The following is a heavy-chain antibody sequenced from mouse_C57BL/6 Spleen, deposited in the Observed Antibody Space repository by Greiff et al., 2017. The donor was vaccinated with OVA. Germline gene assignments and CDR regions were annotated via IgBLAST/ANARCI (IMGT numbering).Heavy chain of an antibody. CDR3: ARNGPYAMDY. CDR2: ISSGSSTI. CDR1: GFTFSDYG. Sequence: EVMLVESGGGLVKPGGSLKLSCAASGFTFSDYGMHWVRQAPEKGLEWVAYISSGSSTIYYADTVKGRFTISRDNAKNTLFLQMTSLRSEDTAMYYCARNGPYAMDYWGQGTSVTVSS. D-gene: IGHD1-1*01. J-gene: IGHJ4*01. V-gene: IGHV5-17*01.